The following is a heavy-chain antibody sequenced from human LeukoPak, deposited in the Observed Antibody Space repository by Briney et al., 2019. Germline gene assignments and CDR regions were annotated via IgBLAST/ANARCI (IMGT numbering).Heavy chain of an antibody. CDR3: ARVPTPIVVVPAAQYYYYYYMDV. CDR1: GGTFSSYA. D-gene: IGHD2-2*01. V-gene: IGHV1-69*05. Sequence: ASVKVSCKASGGTFSSYAISWVRQAPGQGLEWMGGIIPIFGTANYAQKFQGRVTITTDESTSTAYMELSSLRSEDTAVYYCARVPTPIVVVPAAQYYYYYYMDVWGKGTTVTVSS. J-gene: IGHJ6*03. CDR2: IIPIFGTA.